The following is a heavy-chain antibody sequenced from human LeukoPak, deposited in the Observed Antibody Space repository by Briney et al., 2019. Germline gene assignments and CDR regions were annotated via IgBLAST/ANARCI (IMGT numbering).Heavy chain of an antibody. CDR1: GFTFSNYN. D-gene: IGHD6-6*01. Sequence: GGSLRLSCAASGFTFSNYNMNWVRQAPGKGLEWVSAISGSGGSTYYADSVKGRFTISRDNSKNTLYLQMNSLRAEDTAVYYCAKALYSSSSRYMDVWGKGTTVTVSS. J-gene: IGHJ6*03. V-gene: IGHV3-23*01. CDR3: AKALYSSSSRYMDV. CDR2: ISGSGGST.